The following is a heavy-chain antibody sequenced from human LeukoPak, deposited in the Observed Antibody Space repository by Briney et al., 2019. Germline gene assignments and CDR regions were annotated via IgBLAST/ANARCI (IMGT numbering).Heavy chain of an antibody. CDR3: ARDVASSGYYWD. CDR1: GYTFTSYY. J-gene: IGHJ4*02. CDR2: INPSGGSA. D-gene: IGHD3-22*01. V-gene: IGHV1-46*01. Sequence: GASVTVSCTASGYTFTSYYMHWVRQAPGQGLEWMGIINPSGGSAIYAQNFQGRVTMTRDTSTSTFYMELSSLRSEDTAVYFCARDVASSGYYWDWGQGTLVTVSS.